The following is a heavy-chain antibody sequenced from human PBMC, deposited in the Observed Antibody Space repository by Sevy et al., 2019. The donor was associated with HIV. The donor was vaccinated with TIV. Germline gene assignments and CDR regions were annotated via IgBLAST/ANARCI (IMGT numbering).Heavy chain of an antibody. CDR3: AKASTAYDYVWGSYRLGLGHKTMNDAFDI. Sequence: GGSLRLSCAASGFTFSSYAMSWVRQAPGKGLEWVSAISGSGGSTYYADSVKGRFTISRDNSKNTLYLQMNSLGAEDTAVYYCAKASTAYDYVWGSYRLGLGHKTMNDAFDIWGQGTMVTVSS. V-gene: IGHV3-23*01. CDR2: ISGSGGST. CDR1: GFTFSSYA. J-gene: IGHJ3*02. D-gene: IGHD3-16*02.